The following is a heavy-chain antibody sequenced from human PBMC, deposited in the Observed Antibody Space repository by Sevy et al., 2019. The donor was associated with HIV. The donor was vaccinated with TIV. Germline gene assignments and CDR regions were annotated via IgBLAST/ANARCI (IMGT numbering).Heavy chain of an antibody. J-gene: IGHJ4*02. V-gene: IGHV3-21*01. CDR3: ARVPEENYDYITGSFDY. CDR1: GFTFSSYS. CDR2: ISISSNHI. D-gene: IGHD3-16*01. Sequence: GGSLRLSCAASGFTFSSYSMNWVRQAPGMGLEWVSSISISSNHIYYAESMKGRFTVSRDNAKNSLYLQMNSLRAEDTAVYYCARVPEENYDYITGSFDYWGQGTLVTVSS.